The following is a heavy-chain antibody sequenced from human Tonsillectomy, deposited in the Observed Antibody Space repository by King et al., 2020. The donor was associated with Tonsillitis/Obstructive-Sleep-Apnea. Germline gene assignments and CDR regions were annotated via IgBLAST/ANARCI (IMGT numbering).Heavy chain of an antibody. CDR2: ICYSGST. J-gene: IGHJ4*02. D-gene: IGHD3-22*01. CDR1: GGSISSGGYY. CDR3: ARGEYYDSSGYFDY. Sequence: VQLQESGPGLVKPSQTLPLTCTVSGGSISSGGYYWSWIRQHPGKGLEWIGYICYSGSTYYNPSLKSRVTISVDTSKNQFSLKLSSVTAAYTAVYYCARGEYYDSSGYFDYWGQGTLVTVSS. V-gene: IGHV4-31*03.